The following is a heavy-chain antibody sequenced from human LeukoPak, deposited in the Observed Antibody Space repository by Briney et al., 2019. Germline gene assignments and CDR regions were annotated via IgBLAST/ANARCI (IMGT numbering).Heavy chain of an antibody. CDR2: ISRDGSTP. CDR1: GFIFDDSL. D-gene: IGHD3-16*01. Sequence: GGSLRLSCVASGFIFDDSLMHWVRQAPGKGLEWVSLISRDGSTPYYADSVKGRFTISRDNSKNSLFLQMNSLTTEDTAVYFCARDIRGNCSDSWGQGTLVTVSS. J-gene: IGHJ4*02. CDR3: ARDIRGNCSDS. V-gene: IGHV3-43*01.